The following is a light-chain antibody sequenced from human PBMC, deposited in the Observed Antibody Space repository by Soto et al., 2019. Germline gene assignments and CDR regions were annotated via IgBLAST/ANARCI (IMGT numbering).Light chain of an antibody. Sequence: DIQLTQSPSFLSASVGDRVTMTCRACQGISSYLAWYQQKPGKAPKLLIYAASTLQSGVPSRFSGSGSGTEFTLTISSLQPEDFATYYCQQLNSYPRLTFGGGTKVEIK. CDR1: QGISSY. V-gene: IGKV1-9*01. CDR3: QQLNSYPRLT. J-gene: IGKJ4*01. CDR2: AAS.